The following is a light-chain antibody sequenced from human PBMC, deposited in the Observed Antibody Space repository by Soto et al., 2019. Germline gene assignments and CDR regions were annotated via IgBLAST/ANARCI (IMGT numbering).Light chain of an antibody. Sequence: QSVLTQPPSVSAAPGQTVTISCSGGSSNIENNYVSWYQHFPGTAPKLLIYEDNNRPSGIPDRFSGSKSGTSATLGITGLQTGDEAVYYGVTWEGNLRAGVFGGGTQLTVL. J-gene: IGLJ2*01. CDR3: VTWEGNLRAGV. CDR1: SSNIENNY. V-gene: IGLV1-51*02. CDR2: EDN.